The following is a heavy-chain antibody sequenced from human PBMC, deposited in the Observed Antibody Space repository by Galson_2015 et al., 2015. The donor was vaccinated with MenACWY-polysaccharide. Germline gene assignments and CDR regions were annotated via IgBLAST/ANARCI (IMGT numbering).Heavy chain of an antibody. V-gene: IGHV3-30*04. Sequence: SLRLSCAAAGFTFSKYDMNWVRQAPGKGLEWVADISYDGSNKYYADSVNGRFTISRDNSKNTVYLQMNSLRAEDTAIYYCVAGYCSRTIGSRDYYWGQGTLVTVSS. J-gene: IGHJ4*02. CDR3: VAGYCSRTIGSRDYY. CDR2: ISYDGSNK. D-gene: IGHD2-2*03. CDR1: GFTFSKYD.